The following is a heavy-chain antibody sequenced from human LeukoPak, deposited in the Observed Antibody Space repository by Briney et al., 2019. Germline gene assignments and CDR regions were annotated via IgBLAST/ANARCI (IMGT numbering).Heavy chain of an antibody. J-gene: IGHJ5*02. CDR1: GGSVSSSTYS. Sequence: PSETLSLTCNLSGGSVSSSTYSWVWLRQPPGKGLEWIGSIYKSGNTYYNPSLKSRVTISVDTSKNHFSLKLSSVTAADTAVYYCAAGSTIFGVLIMGGWFDPWGQGTLVTVSS. CDR3: AAGSTIFGVLIMGGWFDP. V-gene: IGHV4-39*02. CDR2: IYKSGNT. D-gene: IGHD3-3*01.